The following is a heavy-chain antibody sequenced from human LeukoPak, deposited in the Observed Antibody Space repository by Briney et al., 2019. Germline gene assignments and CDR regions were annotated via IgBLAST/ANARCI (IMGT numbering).Heavy chain of an antibody. V-gene: IGHV3-23*01. Sequence: NPGGSLRLSCAASGCTFSSYAMSWVRQAPGKGLEWVSAISGSGGSTYYADSVKGRFTISRDNSKNTLYLQMNSLRAEDTAVYYCAKDCDGGGSCYFDVWGKGTTVTVSS. CDR3: AKDCDGGGSCYFDV. D-gene: IGHD2-15*01. CDR1: GCTFSSYA. CDR2: ISGSGGST. J-gene: IGHJ6*03.